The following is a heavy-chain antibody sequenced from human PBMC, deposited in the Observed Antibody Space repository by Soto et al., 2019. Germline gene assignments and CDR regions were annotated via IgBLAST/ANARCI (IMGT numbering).Heavy chain of an antibody. CDR2: IIGGDGDK. V-gene: IGHV3-23*01. CDR1: GFTFRTFT. J-gene: IGHJ5*01. D-gene: IGHD3-9*01. CDR3: AKDRDPDGIWTFDS. Sequence: EVQLLEHGGQLVQPGESLRLSCAASGFTFRTFTMNWVRQAPGKGLEWVSGIIGGDGDKFYSDSVKGRFTISRDNSKDMLFLQMSSLRVDDTAVYYCAKDRDPDGIWTFDSCGQGTLVTVSS.